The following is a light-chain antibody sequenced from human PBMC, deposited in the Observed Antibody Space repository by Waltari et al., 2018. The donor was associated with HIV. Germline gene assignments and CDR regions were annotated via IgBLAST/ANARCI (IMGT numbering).Light chain of an antibody. V-gene: IGLV6-57*01. Sequence: FMLTQPHSVSASPGKTITISCTRSSGSIVSNPVPWYQQRPGGSPTTVIFDDNQRPYGVSDRFSGSIDTSSNSASLTIVGLRTEDEADYYCQSFDSDSQVFGGGTRLTVL. J-gene: IGLJ2*01. CDR1: SGSIVSNP. CDR3: QSFDSDSQV. CDR2: DDN.